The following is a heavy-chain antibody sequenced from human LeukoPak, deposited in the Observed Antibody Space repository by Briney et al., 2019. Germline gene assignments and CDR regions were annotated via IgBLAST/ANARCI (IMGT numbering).Heavy chain of an antibody. CDR3: ARAMSTFGGVRNYFDS. CDR1: GFTFSGHN. CDR2: VSISSGTI. Sequence: GGSLRLSCAASGFTFSGHNMSWVRQAPGKGLEWISFVSISSGTIYYADSVNGRFRISRDNAKSSLDLEMNSLRAEDTAVYYCARAMSTFGGVRNYFDSWGQGTLVTVSS. D-gene: IGHD3-16*01. V-gene: IGHV3-48*04. J-gene: IGHJ4*02.